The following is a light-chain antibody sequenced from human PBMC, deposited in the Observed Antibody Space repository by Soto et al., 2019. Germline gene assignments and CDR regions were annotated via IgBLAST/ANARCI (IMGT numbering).Light chain of an antibody. V-gene: IGLV2-14*03. J-gene: IGLJ1*01. CDR1: STDIGRYNY. Sequence: QSALTQPASVSGSPGQSINISCTGTSTDIGRYNYVSWYQQHPGKAPKLMIYDVSNRPSGVSNRFSGSKSGNTASLTISGLQAEDEADYYCSSYTSSSTYVFGTGTKVTVL. CDR3: SSYTSSSTYV. CDR2: DVS.